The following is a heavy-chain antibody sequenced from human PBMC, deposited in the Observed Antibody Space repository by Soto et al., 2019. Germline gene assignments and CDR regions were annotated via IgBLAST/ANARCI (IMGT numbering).Heavy chain of an antibody. CDR2: ISGSGTST. CDR1: GFAFSSHT. D-gene: IGHD5-18*01. CDR3: AKGRVDTAYFDN. V-gene: IGHV3-48*02. J-gene: IGHJ4*02. Sequence: PGGSLRLSCVASGFAFSSHTMYWVRQAPGKGLEWVSYISGSGTSTYNSDSVKGRFTISRDNARNSLFLQMNSLRDEDTAVYYCAKGRVDTAYFDNWGQGARVTVSS.